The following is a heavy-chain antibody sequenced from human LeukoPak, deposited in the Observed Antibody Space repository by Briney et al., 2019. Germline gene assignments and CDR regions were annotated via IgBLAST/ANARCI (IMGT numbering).Heavy chain of an antibody. V-gene: IGHV1-69*05. D-gene: IGHD4-17*01. CDR1: GGTFSSYA. Sequence: ASVKVSCKASGGTFSSYAISWVRQAPGQGLEWMGGIIPIFGTANYAQKFQGRVTITTDESTSTAYMELSSLRSEDTAVYYCARVDRVTTPQEADYYYMDVWGKGTTVTVSS. CDR2: IIPIFGTA. J-gene: IGHJ6*03. CDR3: ARVDRVTTPQEADYYYMDV.